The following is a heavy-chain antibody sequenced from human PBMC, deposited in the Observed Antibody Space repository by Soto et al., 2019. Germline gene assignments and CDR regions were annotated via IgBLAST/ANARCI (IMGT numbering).Heavy chain of an antibody. CDR2: IYWDGDR. V-gene: IGHV2-5*02. Sequence: SGPTLVNPTQTLTLACTFSGFSLSTGGMGVGWIRQPPGKALEWLALIYWDGDRRYSPSLMNRLTIAKDTSKNQVVLTMTNMDPVDTATYYCVHSRCGGDCLQSYSSHYYYGMDIWGQGTTVTVSS. CDR1: GFSLSTGGMG. J-gene: IGHJ6*02. CDR3: VHSRCGGDCLQSYSSHYYYGMDI. D-gene: IGHD2-21*02.